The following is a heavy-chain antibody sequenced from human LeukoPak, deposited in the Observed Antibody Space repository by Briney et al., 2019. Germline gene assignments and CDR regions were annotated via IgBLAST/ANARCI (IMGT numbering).Heavy chain of an antibody. CDR1: GGTFSSYA. CDR2: IIPIFGTA. J-gene: IGHJ6*03. CDR3: AVITGIAAAGTGYYYYYYMDV. Sequence: GASVKVSCKASGGTFSSYAISWVRQAPGQGLEWMGGIIPIFGTANYAQKFQGRVTITADKSTSTAYMELSSPRSEDTAVYYCAVITGIAAAGTGYYYYYYMDVWGKGTTVTVSS. D-gene: IGHD6-13*01. V-gene: IGHV1-69*06.